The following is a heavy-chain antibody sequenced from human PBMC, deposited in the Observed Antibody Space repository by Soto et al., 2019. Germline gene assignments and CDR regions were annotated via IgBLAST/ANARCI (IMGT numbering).Heavy chain of an antibody. CDR1: GFSLSPVGVG. CDR2: IYCDNDK. V-gene: IGHV2-5*02. J-gene: IGHJ3*02. CDR3: ALLTITYGGVIGLDAFSI. D-gene: IGHD3-16*02. Sequence: QITLKESAPTLVHPTQTLTLRCTFSGFSLSPVGVGVGWIRQPPGKALEWIAVIYCDNDKRDNPSLSNRLSIIKVLPRNQVVVTMINIDPVDTGTYYCALLTITYGGVIGLDAFSIWVQGTLVTVSS.